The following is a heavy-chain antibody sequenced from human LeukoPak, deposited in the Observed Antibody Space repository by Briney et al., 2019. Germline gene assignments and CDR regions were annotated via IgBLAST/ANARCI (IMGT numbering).Heavy chain of an antibody. CDR2: ISGSAGTT. CDR3: AKVQEMGTILPPFHY. CDR1: GFTFSSYA. V-gene: IGHV3-23*01. D-gene: IGHD5-24*01. J-gene: IGHJ4*02. Sequence: RGSLRLSCAASGFTFSSYAMSWVRQAPGKGREWVSDISGSAGTTFYADSVKGRFNISRDNSKNTLYLQVNSLRAADTAVYYCAKVQEMGTILPPFHYWGQGTLVTVSS.